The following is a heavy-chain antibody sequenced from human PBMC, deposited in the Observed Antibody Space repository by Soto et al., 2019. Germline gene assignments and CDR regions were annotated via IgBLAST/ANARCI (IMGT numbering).Heavy chain of an antibody. J-gene: IGHJ4*02. D-gene: IGHD3-16*01. CDR2: IYRGGST. Sequence: EVQLVESGGGLIQPGGPLRLSCAASGFTVTSNHMSCTRQAQGMGLERVSVIYRGGSTNYAGSVRGRFTISRDISKTTVYLQMDSLRADDSAVYFCARTGGGVGGYWCQGTLVTVSP. V-gene: IGHV3-53*01. CDR3: ARTGGGVGGY. CDR1: GFTVTSNH.